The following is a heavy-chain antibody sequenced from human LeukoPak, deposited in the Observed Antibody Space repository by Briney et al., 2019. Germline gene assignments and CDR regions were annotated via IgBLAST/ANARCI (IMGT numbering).Heavy chain of an antibody. CDR1: GFTFDDYG. J-gene: IGHJ4*02. V-gene: IGHV3-20*04. Sequence: GGSLRLSCAASGFTFDDYGMSWVRQAPGKGLEWVTAINWNGGSAGYADSVKGRFTISRDNAKNSLYLQMNSLRAEDTALYYCARDSTQPGPVVVAATYAGFDYWGQGTLVTVSS. CDR3: ARDSTQPGPVVVAATYAGFDY. CDR2: INWNGGSA. D-gene: IGHD2-15*01.